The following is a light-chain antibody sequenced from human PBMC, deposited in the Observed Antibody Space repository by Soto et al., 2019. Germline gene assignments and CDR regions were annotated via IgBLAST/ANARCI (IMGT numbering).Light chain of an antibody. CDR2: DAS. CDR3: QQYNLPSPLL. Sequence: DIQMTQSPSTLSASVGDSVTITCRASEDVSRYLAWYQQKPGKAPKLLIYDASTLESGVPSRFSGSGSETEFTLTISSLQPHYVATDYFQQYNLPSPLLFGPGTRVDVQ. J-gene: IGKJ3*01. CDR1: EDVSRY. V-gene: IGKV1-5*01.